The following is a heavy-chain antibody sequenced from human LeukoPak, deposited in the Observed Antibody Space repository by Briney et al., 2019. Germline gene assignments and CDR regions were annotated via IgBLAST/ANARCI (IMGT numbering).Heavy chain of an antibody. CDR2: IYYSGST. Sequence: SSETLSLTCTVSGGPISSYYWSWIRQPPGKGLEWIGYIYYSGSTNYNPSLKSRVTISVDTSKNQFSLQLNSVTPEDTAVYYCARVEYYDSPTQYAFDIWGQGTMVTVSS. V-gene: IGHV4-59*12. J-gene: IGHJ3*02. CDR1: GGPISSYY. CDR3: ARVEYYDSPTQYAFDI. D-gene: IGHD3-22*01.